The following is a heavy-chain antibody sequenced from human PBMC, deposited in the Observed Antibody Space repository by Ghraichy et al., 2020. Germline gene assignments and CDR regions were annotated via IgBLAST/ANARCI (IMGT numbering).Heavy chain of an antibody. J-gene: IGHJ4*02. CDR2: IRSKAYGGTT. CDR1: GFTFGDYA. D-gene: IGHD3-10*01. CDR3: TRVRVWTMVRGYYFDY. Sequence: GSLRLSCTASGFTFGDYAMSWFRQAPGKGLEWVGFIRSKAYGGTTEYAASVKGRFTISRDDSKSIAYLQMNSLKTEDTAVYYCTRVRVWTMVRGYYFDYWGQGTLVTVSS. V-gene: IGHV3-49*03.